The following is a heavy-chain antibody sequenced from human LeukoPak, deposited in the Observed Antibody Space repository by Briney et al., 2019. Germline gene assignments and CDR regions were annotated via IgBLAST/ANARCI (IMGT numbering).Heavy chain of an antibody. CDR2: ISSSSSYI. CDR3: ARRVVSGSDAFDI. CDR1: GFTFSSYS. D-gene: IGHD2-15*01. Sequence: GGSLRLSCAASGFTFSSYSMNWVRQAPGKGLEWVSSISSSSSYIYYADSVKGRFTISRDNAKNSLHLQMNSLRAEDTAVYYCARRVVSGSDAFDIWGQGTMVTVSS. V-gene: IGHV3-21*01. J-gene: IGHJ3*02.